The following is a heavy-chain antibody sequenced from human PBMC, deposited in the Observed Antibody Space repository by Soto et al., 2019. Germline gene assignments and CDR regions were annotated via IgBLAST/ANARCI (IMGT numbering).Heavy chain of an antibody. Sequence: SETQSLTCRVSGGSISNDYWTWIRQPPGKGLEWIGYIYKGGSINYNPSLKSRVTISVDTSKNQFSLKLSSVTAADTAVYYCARRGGVAAAIWAYWGQGTLVTVSS. CDR2: IYKGGSI. J-gene: IGHJ4*02. CDR1: GGSISNDY. V-gene: IGHV4-4*09. D-gene: IGHD6-13*01. CDR3: ARRGGVAAAIWAY.